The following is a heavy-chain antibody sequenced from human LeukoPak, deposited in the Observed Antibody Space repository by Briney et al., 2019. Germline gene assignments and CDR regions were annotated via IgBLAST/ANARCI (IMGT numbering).Heavy chain of an antibody. CDR1: GFTFSSYE. V-gene: IGHV3-48*03. D-gene: IGHD5-12*01. CDR3: AGVGYSGYDWVDY. J-gene: IGHJ4*02. CDR2: IISSGSTI. Sequence: GGSLRLSCAASGFTFSSYEMNWVRQAPGKGLEWFSYIISSGSTIYYADSVKGRFTISRDNAKNSLYLQMNSLRAEDTAVYYCAGVGYSGYDWVDYWGQGTLVTVSS.